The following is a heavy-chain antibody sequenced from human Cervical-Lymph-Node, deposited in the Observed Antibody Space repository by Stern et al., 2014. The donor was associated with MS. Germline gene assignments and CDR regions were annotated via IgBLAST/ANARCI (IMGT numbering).Heavy chain of an antibody. D-gene: IGHD6-19*01. J-gene: IGHJ4*02. CDR1: GFTFSSYG. Sequence: QVQLVESGGGVVQPGRSLRLSCAASGFTFSSYGMHWVRQAPGKGLEWVAVISYDGSNKYYADSVKGRFTISRDNSKNTLYLQMNSLRAEDTAVYYCAKASIAVAGIGYWGQGTLVTVSS. V-gene: IGHV3-30*18. CDR2: ISYDGSNK. CDR3: AKASIAVAGIGY.